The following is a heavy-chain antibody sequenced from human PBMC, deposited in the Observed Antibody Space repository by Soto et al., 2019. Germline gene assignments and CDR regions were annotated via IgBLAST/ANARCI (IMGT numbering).Heavy chain of an antibody. V-gene: IGHV1-2*02. J-gene: IGHJ4*02. CDR3: ARDTHYYDSSGYVLGY. D-gene: IGHD3-22*01. Sequence: ASVKVSCKASGHTYTGYYMHWVRQAPGQGLEWMGWINPIFGATNYAQTFQGRVTITADTSTSTAYMELSSLRSEDTAVYYCARDTHYYDSSGYVLGYWGQGTLVTVSS. CDR1: GHTYTGYY. CDR2: INPIFGAT.